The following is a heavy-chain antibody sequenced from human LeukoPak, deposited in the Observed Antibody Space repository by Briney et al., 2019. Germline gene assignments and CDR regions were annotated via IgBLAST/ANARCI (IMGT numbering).Heavy chain of an antibody. V-gene: IGHV1-8*03. Sequence: ASVKVSCKASGYIFTSYDINWVRQATGQGLEWMGWMNPNSGNTGYAQKFQGRVTITRNTSMSTVYMELSRLRSEDTAVYYCAREDYYDSGSNDYWGQGTLVTVSS. CDR1: GYIFTSYD. CDR2: MNPNSGNT. CDR3: AREDYYDSGSNDY. J-gene: IGHJ4*02. D-gene: IGHD3-22*01.